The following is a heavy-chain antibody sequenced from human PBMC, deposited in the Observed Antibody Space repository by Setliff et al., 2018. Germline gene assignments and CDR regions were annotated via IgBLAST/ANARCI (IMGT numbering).Heavy chain of an antibody. Sequence: WASVKVSCKAYGYTFTTYGISWVRQAPGQGLQWMGWISAYNGKTNYAQKLQGRVTMTTDTPTRTAYMELRSLRSDDTAVYYCARGSYGDLRRGHDAFDIWGQGTMVTVS. J-gene: IGHJ3*02. CDR2: ISAYNGKT. V-gene: IGHV1-18*01. CDR1: GYTFTTYG. CDR3: ARGSYGDLRRGHDAFDI. D-gene: IGHD4-17*01.